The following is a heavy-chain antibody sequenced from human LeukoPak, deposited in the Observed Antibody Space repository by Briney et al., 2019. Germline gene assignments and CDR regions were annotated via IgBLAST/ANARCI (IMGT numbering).Heavy chain of an antibody. Sequence: WGSLRLSCAASGFTFSRYGMSVVRQAPGKGLEWVSAISGGGGSTYYADSVKGRFTISRDNSKNTLFLQMNSLRAEDTALYYCARDLSYDSSGYYDWGQGTLVTVSS. CDR3: ARDLSYDSSGYYD. CDR1: GFTFSRYG. D-gene: IGHD3-22*01. V-gene: IGHV3-23*01. J-gene: IGHJ4*02. CDR2: ISGGGGST.